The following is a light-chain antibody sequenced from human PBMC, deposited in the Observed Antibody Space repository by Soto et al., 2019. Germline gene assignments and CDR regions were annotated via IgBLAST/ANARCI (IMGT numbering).Light chain of an antibody. CDR3: QQYDNLPLT. CDR1: QAIITY. J-gene: IGKJ4*01. Sequence: DIQLTQSPSSLSASVGDRVTITCQASQAIITYLNWFQQNPGKAPKLLIYDASHLETGAPSRFSGSGSGTAFTFTISSLQPEDIGTYFCQQYDNLPLTFGGGTKVDIK. V-gene: IGKV1-33*01. CDR2: DAS.